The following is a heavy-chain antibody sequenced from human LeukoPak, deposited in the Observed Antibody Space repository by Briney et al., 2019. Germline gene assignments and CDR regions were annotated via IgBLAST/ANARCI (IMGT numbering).Heavy chain of an antibody. D-gene: IGHD2-2*02. J-gene: IGHJ4*02. V-gene: IGHV4-38-2*01. CDR2: IYHSGST. Sequence: SETLSLTCAVSGYSISSGYYWGWSRQPPGKGLEWIGSIYHSGSTYYNPSLKSRVTIPVDTSKNQFSLKLSSVTAADTAVYYCARQVVPAAIHSQFYFDYWGQGTLVTVSS. CDR3: ARQVVPAAIHSQFYFDY. CDR1: GYSISSGYY.